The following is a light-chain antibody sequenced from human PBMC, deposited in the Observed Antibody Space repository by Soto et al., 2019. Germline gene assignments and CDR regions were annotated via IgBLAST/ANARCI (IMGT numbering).Light chain of an antibody. J-gene: IGKJ3*01. CDR2: WAS. CDR3: QQNYSTPRGFT. V-gene: IGKV4-1*01. Sequence: DIVMTQSPDSLAVSLGERATINCKSSQSVLYSSNNKNYLAWYQQKPGQPPKLLIYWASTRESGVPDRFSGSGSGTDFTLTISSLRAEDVAVYYCQQNYSTPRGFTFGPGTKVDIK. CDR1: QSVLYSSNNKNY.